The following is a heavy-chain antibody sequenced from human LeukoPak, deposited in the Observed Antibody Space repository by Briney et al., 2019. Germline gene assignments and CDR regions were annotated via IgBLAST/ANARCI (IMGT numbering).Heavy chain of an antibody. J-gene: IGHJ5*01. D-gene: IGHD2-15*01. CDR3: ARENCSGGSCYDS. CDR1: GGSISSGDYY. Sequence: SQTLSLTCTVSGGSISSGDYYWSWIRQPPGKGLEWIGYIYYSGSTYYNPSLKSRVTISVDTSKNQFSLKLSSVTAADTAVYYCARENCSGGSCYDSWGQGTLVTVSS. V-gene: IGHV4-30-4*01. CDR2: IYYSGST.